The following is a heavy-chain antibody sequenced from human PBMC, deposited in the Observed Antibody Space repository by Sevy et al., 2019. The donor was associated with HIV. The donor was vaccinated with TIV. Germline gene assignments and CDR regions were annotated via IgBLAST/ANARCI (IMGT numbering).Heavy chain of an antibody. CDR3: ATTKDYYDSSGYPFDY. J-gene: IGHJ4*02. CDR1: GYTLTELS. D-gene: IGHD3-22*01. V-gene: IGHV1-24*01. CDR2: FDPEEDEK. Sequence: ASVKVSCKVSGYTLTELSVHWVRQAPGKGLDWMATFDPEEDEKIYAQKFQGRVTMTEDTSTDTAYMELSSLRSEDTAVYYCATTKDYYDSSGYPFDYWGQGTLVTVSS.